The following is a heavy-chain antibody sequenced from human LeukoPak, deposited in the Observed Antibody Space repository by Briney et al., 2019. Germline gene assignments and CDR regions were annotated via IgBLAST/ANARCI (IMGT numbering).Heavy chain of an antibody. CDR1: GFTFSDSY. Sequence: NPGGSLRLSCVASGFTFSDSYMSWIRQAPGKGLEWVSYISSSGSTIHYADSVKGRFTISRDNAKNSLFLQMNSLRAEDTAVYYCVSGGDYHVRLCTYWGQGTLVTVSS. J-gene: IGHJ4*01. D-gene: IGHD4-17*01. CDR3: VSGGDYHVRLCTY. V-gene: IGHV3-11*01. CDR2: ISSSGSTI.